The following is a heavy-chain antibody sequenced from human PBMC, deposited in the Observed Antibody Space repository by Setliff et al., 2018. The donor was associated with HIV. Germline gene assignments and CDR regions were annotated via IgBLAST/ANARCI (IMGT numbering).Heavy chain of an antibody. J-gene: IGHJ4*02. D-gene: IGHD5-12*01. Sequence: SETLSLTCTVSGGSIRSFFWSWIRQPPGKELEWIGHIYTSGSTNYNPSLKSRVTMSVDTSKNQFSLNLSSVTAADTAVYYCALDPGYRRDYWGQGTLVTVSS. CDR1: GGSIRSFF. CDR3: ALDPGYRRDY. V-gene: IGHV4-4*08. CDR2: IYTSGST.